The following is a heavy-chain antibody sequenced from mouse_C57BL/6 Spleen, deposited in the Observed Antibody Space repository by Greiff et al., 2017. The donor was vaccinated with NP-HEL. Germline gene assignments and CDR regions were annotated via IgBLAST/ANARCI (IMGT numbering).Heavy chain of an antibody. Sequence: EVMLVESGGGLVKPGGSLKLSCAASGFTFSSYAMSWVRQTPEKRLEWVATISDGGSYTYYPDNVKGRFTISRDNSKNNLYLQMSHLKSEDTAMYYCARDRAPYFFDYWGQGTTLTVSS. CDR2: ISDGGSYT. D-gene: IGHD3-3*01. CDR3: ARDRAPYFFDY. J-gene: IGHJ2*01. CDR1: GFTFSSYA. V-gene: IGHV5-4*01.